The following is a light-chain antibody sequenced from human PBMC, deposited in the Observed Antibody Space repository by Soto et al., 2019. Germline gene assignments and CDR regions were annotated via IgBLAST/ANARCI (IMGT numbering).Light chain of an antibody. Sequence: QSVLTQPPSASETPGQTVSICCSGSNSNIASNTVNWYQHLPGTAPKLLIYYNNQRPSGVPDRFSGSKSGTSASLAISGLQSEDESDYYCAAWDDTLKRDVFGTGTKVTVL. J-gene: IGLJ1*01. CDR3: AAWDDTLKRDV. CDR2: YNN. V-gene: IGLV1-44*01. CDR1: NSNIASNT.